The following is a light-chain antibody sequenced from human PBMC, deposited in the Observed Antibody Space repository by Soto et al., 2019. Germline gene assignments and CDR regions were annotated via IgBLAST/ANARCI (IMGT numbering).Light chain of an antibody. V-gene: IGKV3D-15*01. CDR2: GAS. Sequence: EILMTQSPATLSVSPGERATPSCRPSQSITRNLAWYQQSPGQAPRLLIYGASSRATGIPDRFSGSGSGTDFTLTISSLQPDDFATYYCQQYNSYSVFGQGTKVDIK. CDR1: QSITRN. CDR3: QQYNSYSV. J-gene: IGKJ1*01.